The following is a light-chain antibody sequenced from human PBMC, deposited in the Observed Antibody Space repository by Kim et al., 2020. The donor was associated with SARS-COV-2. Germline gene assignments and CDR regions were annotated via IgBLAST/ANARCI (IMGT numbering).Light chain of an antibody. CDR2: EDD. CDR3: QSYDGSGWV. J-gene: IGLJ3*02. CDR1: GGSIATGY. Sequence: NFMPTQPHSVSESPGKTVTISCTRTGGSIATGYVYWYQQRPGGSPITVIYEDDQRPSGVPDRFSASIDTSSNSASLTISGLKSEDEADYYCQSYDGSGWVFGGGTQLTVL. V-gene: IGLV6-57*01.